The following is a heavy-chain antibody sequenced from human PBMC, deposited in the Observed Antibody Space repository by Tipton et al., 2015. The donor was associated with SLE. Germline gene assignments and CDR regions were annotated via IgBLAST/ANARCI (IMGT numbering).Heavy chain of an antibody. CDR1: GFTFSSYA. J-gene: IGHJ6*02. CDR3: AKDSAVTTPLYYYGMDV. V-gene: IGHV3-23*03. Sequence: LRLSCAASGFTFSSYAMSWVRQAPGKGLEWVSVIYSGGSTYYADSVKGRFTISRDNSKNTLYLQMNSLRAEDTAVYYCAKDSAVTTPLYYYGMDVWGQGTTVTVSS. D-gene: IGHD4-17*01. CDR2: IYSGGST.